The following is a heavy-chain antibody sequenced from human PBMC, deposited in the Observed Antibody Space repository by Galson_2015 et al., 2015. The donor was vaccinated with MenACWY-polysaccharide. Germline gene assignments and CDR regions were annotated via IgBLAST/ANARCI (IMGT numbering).Heavy chain of an antibody. D-gene: IGHD3-22*01. CDR3: ARSSSGYSLDY. J-gene: IGHJ4*02. V-gene: IGHV3-11*01. CDR1: GFTFSGYY. Sequence: SLRLSCAASGFTFSGYYVSWIRQAPGKGLEWVSYISSIGNIKNYVDSVKGRFTISRDNAKNSLYLQLNSLRADDTAVYYCARSSSGYSLDYWGQGTLVTVSS. CDR2: ISSIGNIK.